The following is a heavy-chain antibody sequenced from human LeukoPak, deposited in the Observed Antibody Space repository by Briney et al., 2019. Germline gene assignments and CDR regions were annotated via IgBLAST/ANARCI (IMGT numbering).Heavy chain of an antibody. Sequence: SVKVSCKASGGTFSSYAISWVRQAPGQGLEWMGRIIPILGIANYAQKFQGRVTITADKSTSTAYMELSSLRAEDTAVYYCARGHSSSWSLNFDYWGQGTLVTVSS. D-gene: IGHD6-13*01. CDR1: GGTFSSYA. CDR3: ARGHSSSWSLNFDY. J-gene: IGHJ4*02. CDR2: IIPILGIA. V-gene: IGHV1-69*04.